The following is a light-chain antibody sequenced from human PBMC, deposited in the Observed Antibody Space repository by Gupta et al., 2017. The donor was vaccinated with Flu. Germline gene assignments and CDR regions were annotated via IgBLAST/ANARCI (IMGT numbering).Light chain of an antibody. Sequence: QAVVTQAHSLIVSPGGTVTHTCGSSTEAVPSGHYPYWFQQKPGQAPRTQIYDTSNKHPSTPARFSGSLLGGKAALTLSGAQHEDEAEYYCLLSCSGARVFGGGTKLTVL. V-gene: IGLV7-46*01. CDR1: TEAVPSGHY. CDR2: DTS. J-gene: IGLJ3*02. CDR3: LLSCSGARV.